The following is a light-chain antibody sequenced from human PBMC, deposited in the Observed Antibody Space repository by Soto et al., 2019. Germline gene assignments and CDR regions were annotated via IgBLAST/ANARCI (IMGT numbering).Light chain of an antibody. V-gene: IGKV1-39*01. Sequence: DIQMTQSPASLSASVGDRVTVTCRASQNIGTYLNWYQQQQGKAPNLLIYAASTLQSGVPSRFSGSASGTDFTLTISRLQPEDVATYYWQQSSALPYTFGQGTKAEIK. CDR2: AAS. CDR3: QQSSALPYT. CDR1: QNIGTY. J-gene: IGKJ2*01.